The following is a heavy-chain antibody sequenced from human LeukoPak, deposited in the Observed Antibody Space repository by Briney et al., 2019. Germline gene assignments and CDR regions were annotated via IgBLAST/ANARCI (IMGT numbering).Heavy chain of an antibody. Sequence: GGSLRLSCAASGFTFNNYWMSWVRQAPGKGLEWVANINQDGSEKHYVDSVRGRFTISRDNAKNSLYLQMNSLRAEDTAVYFCARPMVVTALFAPDYWGQGTLVTVSS. D-gene: IGHD2-21*02. CDR3: ARPMVVTALFAPDY. CDR1: GFTFNNYW. CDR2: INQDGSEK. V-gene: IGHV3-7*01. J-gene: IGHJ4*02.